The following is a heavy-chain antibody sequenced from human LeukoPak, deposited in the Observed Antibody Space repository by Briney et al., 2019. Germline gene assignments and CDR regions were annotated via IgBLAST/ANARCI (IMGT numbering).Heavy chain of an antibody. Sequence: SETLSLTCAVYGDFFSGYYWSWIRQPPGKGLEWIGEINHSGSTNYNPSLKSRVTISLDTSKNQFSLKPSSVTAADTAVYYCAAENGFNDYWGQGTLVTVSS. V-gene: IGHV4-34*01. J-gene: IGHJ4*02. CDR3: AAENGFNDY. D-gene: IGHD2-8*01. CDR1: GDFFSGYY. CDR2: INHSGST.